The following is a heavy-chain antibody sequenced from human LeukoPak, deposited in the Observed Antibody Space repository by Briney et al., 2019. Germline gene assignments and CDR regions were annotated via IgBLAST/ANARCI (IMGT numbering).Heavy chain of an antibody. J-gene: IGHJ3*02. CDR2: IKQDGSEK. CDR3: ARDNDRYPSLAFDI. D-gene: IGHD1-26*01. Sequence: TGGSLRLSCAASGFTFDDYGMSWVRQAPGKGLEWVANIKQDGSEKYYVDSVKGRFTISRDNAKNSLYLQMNSLRAEDTAVYYCARDNDRYPSLAFDIWGQGTMVTVSS. V-gene: IGHV3-7*01. CDR1: GFTFDDYG.